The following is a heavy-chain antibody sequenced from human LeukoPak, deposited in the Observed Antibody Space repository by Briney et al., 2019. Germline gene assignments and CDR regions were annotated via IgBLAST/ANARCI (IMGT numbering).Heavy chain of an antibody. V-gene: IGHV3-23*01. CDR3: AKYGPQDSGSSHFDY. Sequence: PAGALRLSCAASGFTFSSYAMSWVRQAPGKGLEWVSAIRDSGSSTHYADSVKGRFTTSRDNSKNTLFLQMNSLRAEDTAIYYCAKYGPQDSGSSHFDYWGQGALVTVSS. CDR1: GFTFSSYA. J-gene: IGHJ4*02. D-gene: IGHD1-26*01. CDR2: IRDSGSST.